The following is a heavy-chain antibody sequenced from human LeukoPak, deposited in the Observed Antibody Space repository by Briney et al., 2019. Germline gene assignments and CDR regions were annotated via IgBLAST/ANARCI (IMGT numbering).Heavy chain of an antibody. CDR1: GYTFTGYY. V-gene: IGHV1-2*02. Sequence: ASVKVSCKASGYTFTGYYMHWVRQAPGQGLEWMGWINPNSGGTNYAQTFQGRVTMTRDTSISTAYMELSRLRSDDTAVYYCARGGDGYNPDYFDYWGQGTLVTVSS. D-gene: IGHD5-24*01. CDR2: INPNSGGT. J-gene: IGHJ4*02. CDR3: ARGGDGYNPDYFDY.